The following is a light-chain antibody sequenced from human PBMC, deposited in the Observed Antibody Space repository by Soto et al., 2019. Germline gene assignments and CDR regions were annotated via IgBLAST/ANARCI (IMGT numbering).Light chain of an antibody. V-gene: IGKV3-11*01. Sequence: ELVLTQSPVTLSLSPGERATLSFRASQSFRGLLAWYQQKPGQAPRLLIYDAYNRATGIPPRFSGSGSGTDFTLTISSREPEDSAVYYCQQRHMWPITFGQGTRLEIK. J-gene: IGKJ5*01. CDR3: QQRHMWPIT. CDR1: QSFRGL. CDR2: DAY.